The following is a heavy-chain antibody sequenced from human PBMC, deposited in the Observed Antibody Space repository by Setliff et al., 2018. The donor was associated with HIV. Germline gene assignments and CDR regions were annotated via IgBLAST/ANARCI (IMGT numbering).Heavy chain of an antibody. Sequence: SVKVSCKASGGTLNDYAVTWVRQAPGQGLDVVGEIIPLFGTRNYVQRCQGRIAITTDESTATAYMDLSGLTSEDTAMYYCAFSIYRSGSYSFIFDYWGQGTLVTVSS. D-gene: IGHD3-10*01. CDR1: GGTLNDYA. J-gene: IGHJ4*02. V-gene: IGHV1-69*05. CDR2: IIPLFGTR. CDR3: AFSIYRSGSYSFIFDY.